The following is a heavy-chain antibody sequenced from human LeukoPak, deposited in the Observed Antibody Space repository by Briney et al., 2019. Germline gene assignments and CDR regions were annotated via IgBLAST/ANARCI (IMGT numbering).Heavy chain of an antibody. Sequence: GGSLRLSCAASGFTFSSYWMSWVRQVPGKGLEWVANIKQDGSEKYYVDSVKGRFTISRDNAKNSLYLQMNSLRAEDTAVYYCAREAGSGSYYIRGDYWGQGTLVTVSS. J-gene: IGHJ4*02. CDR2: IKQDGSEK. CDR1: GFTFSSYW. V-gene: IGHV3-7*05. CDR3: AREAGSGSYYIRGDY. D-gene: IGHD3-10*01.